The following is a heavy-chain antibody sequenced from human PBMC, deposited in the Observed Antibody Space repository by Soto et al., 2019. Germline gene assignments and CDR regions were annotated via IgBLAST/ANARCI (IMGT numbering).Heavy chain of an antibody. D-gene: IGHD3-22*01. J-gene: IGHJ6*02. CDR2: IYTTGST. V-gene: IGHV4-4*07. Sequence: SETLSLTCTVAGGSISTYFWSWIRQPAGGGLEWIGRIYTTGSTNYNPSLKSRVTMSLDTSRNQFSLKLSSVTAADTAVYYCAREGGYFDSSGSGVYHYHGVDVWGQGTTVTAP. CDR3: AREGGYFDSSGSGVYHYHGVDV. CDR1: GGSISTYF.